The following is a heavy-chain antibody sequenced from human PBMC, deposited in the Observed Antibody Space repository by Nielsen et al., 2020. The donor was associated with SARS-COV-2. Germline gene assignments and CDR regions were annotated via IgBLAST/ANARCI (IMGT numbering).Heavy chain of an antibody. CDR2: IWYDGSNK. CDR3: ARDTYYCSGGSCYDAAFDI. J-gene: IGHJ3*02. V-gene: IGHV3-33*08. Sequence: GESLKISCAASGFTFSSYGMHWVRQAPGKGLEWVAVIWYDGSNKYYADSVKGRFTISRDNSKNTLYLQMNSLRAEDTAVYYCARDTYYCSGGSCYDAAFDIWGQGTMVTVSS. D-gene: IGHD2-15*01. CDR1: GFTFSSYG.